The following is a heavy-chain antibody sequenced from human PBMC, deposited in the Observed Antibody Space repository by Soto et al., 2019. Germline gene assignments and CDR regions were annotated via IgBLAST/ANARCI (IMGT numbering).Heavy chain of an antibody. Sequence: PGESLKISCKGSGYSFTSNWIGWVRQMPGKGLEWMGIIYPGDSETRYNPSFQGQVLISADKSTSTAHLQWSSLKASDTAIYYCAKFPPKGPPDSWGLGTLVTVSS. J-gene: IGHJ5*01. CDR2: IYPGDSET. CDR1: GYSFTSNW. CDR3: AKFPPKGPPDS. V-gene: IGHV5-51*01.